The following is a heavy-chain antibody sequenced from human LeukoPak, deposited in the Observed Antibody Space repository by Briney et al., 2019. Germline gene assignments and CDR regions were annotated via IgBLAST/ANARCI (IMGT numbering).Heavy chain of an antibody. J-gene: IGHJ6*03. CDR2: ISGRGGST. CDR3: ARVYELREEDYYYYYMDV. CDR1: GFTFSSYA. Sequence: GGSLRLSCAASGFTFSSYAMSWVRQAPGKGLEWVSAISGRGGSTYYADSVKGRFTISRDNSKNTLYLQMNSLRAEDTALYYCARVYELREEDYYYYYMDVWGKGTTVTVSS. V-gene: IGHV3-23*01. D-gene: IGHD5/OR15-5a*01.